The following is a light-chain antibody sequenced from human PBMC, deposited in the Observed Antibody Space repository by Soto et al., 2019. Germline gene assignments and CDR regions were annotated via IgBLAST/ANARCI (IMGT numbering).Light chain of an antibody. Sequence: EIVLTQSPATVSLSPGERATLSCRASQNIRSNLAWYQQKPGQAPRLLIYGASTRATGIPARLSGSGSGTEFTLTISSLQSEDFAVYYCQQYNNWPPWTFGQGTK. CDR3: QQYNNWPPWT. V-gene: IGKV3-15*01. J-gene: IGKJ1*01. CDR2: GAS. CDR1: QNIRSN.